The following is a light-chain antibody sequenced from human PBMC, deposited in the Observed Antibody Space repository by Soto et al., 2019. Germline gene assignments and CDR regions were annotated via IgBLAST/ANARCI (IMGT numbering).Light chain of an antibody. J-gene: IGLJ2*01. V-gene: IGLV1-47*01. CDR2: RDD. Sequence: QSVLTQPPSASATPGQRITISCFGSSSNIGSNYGYWYQQLPGTAPKLLISRDDERPSGVPDRFSGSKSGTSASLAISGVRSEDEADYFCAAWDDSLRAPVFGVGTKLPVL. CDR3: AAWDDSLRAPV. CDR1: SSNIGSNY.